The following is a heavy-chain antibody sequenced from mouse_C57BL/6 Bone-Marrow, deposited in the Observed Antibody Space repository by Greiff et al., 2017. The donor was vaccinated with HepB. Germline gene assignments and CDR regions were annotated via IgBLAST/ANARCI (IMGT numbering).Heavy chain of an antibody. J-gene: IGHJ3*01. Sequence: VQLQQPGAELVMPGASVKLSCKASGYTFTSYWMHWVKQRPGQGLEWIGEIDPSDSYTNYNQKFKGKSTVTVDKSSSTAYMQLSSLTSEDSAVYYCARIYYGNLAWFAYWGQGTLVTVSA. CDR1: GYTFTSYW. D-gene: IGHD2-1*01. CDR2: IDPSDSYT. V-gene: IGHV1-69*01. CDR3: ARIYYGNLAWFAY.